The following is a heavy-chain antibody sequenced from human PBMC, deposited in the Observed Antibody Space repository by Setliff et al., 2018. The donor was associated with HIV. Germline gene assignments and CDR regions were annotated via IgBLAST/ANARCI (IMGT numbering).Heavy chain of an antibody. V-gene: IGHV5-10-1*04. CDR3: ARHPIHTYGYGAFDF. Sequence: PGESLKISCKGSGYSFTSYWISWVRQMPGKGLEWMGRIDPSNSNTNYSPSSQGQVTISVDTSISTAYLQWNSLKASDTAIYYCARHPIHTYGYGAFDFWGRGTLVTVSS. CDR2: IDPSNSNT. J-gene: IGHJ4*02. CDR1: GYSFTSYW. D-gene: IGHD5-18*01.